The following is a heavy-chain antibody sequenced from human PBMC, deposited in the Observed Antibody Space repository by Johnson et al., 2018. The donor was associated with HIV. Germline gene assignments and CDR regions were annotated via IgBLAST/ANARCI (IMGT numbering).Heavy chain of an antibody. D-gene: IGHD6-6*01. CDR3: AKDQLSEHLVLRSAFDI. J-gene: IGHJ3*02. CDR1: GFTFTSYT. CDR2: ISSDGTNK. V-gene: IGHV3-30-3*01. Sequence: QVQLVESGGGVVQPGRSLRLSCAASGFTFTSYTIHWVRQASGKGLEWVALISSDGTNKYYADSVKGRFFISSDNSKNALYLQMNSLRAEDTAVYYCAKDQLSEHLVLRSAFDIWGQGTMVTVSS.